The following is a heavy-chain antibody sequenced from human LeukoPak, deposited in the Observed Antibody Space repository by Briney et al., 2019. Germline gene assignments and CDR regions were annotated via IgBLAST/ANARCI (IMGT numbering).Heavy chain of an antibody. CDR3: ARLQSYYYYMDV. CDR2: IYSGGST. Sequence: GGSLRLSCAASGFTFRSYWMIWVRQAPGKGLEWVSVIYSGGSTYYADSVKGRFTISRDNSKNTLYLQMNSLRAEDTAVYYCARLQSYYYYMDVWGKGTTVTVSS. V-gene: IGHV3-66*02. J-gene: IGHJ6*03. D-gene: IGHD4-11*01. CDR1: GFTFRSYW.